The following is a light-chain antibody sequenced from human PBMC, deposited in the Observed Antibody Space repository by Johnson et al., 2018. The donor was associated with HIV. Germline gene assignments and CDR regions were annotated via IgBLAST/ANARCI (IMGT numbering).Light chain of an antibody. J-gene: IGLJ1*01. Sequence: QSVLTQPPSVSAAPGQKVTISCSGSSSNIGNNYVSWYQHLPGTAPKLLIYDNNKRPSGIPDRFSGSKSGTSATLGITGLQTGDEADYYCGTWDSSLGAFYVFGTGTKFTVL. CDR1: SSNIGNNY. CDR3: GTWDSSLGAFYV. CDR2: DNN. V-gene: IGLV1-51*01.